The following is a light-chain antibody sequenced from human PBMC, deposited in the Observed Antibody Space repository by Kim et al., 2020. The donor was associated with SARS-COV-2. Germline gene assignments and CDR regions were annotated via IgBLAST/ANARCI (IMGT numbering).Light chain of an antibody. CDR1: QSISDW. J-gene: IGKJ1*01. CDR3: QSEEWT. Sequence: DIQVTQSPSTLSASVGDRVTITCRASQSISDWLAWYQQKPGKAPQLLIFKASGLESGVPSRFSGSGSGTEFTLTISSLQPDDFATYYWQSEEWTFGEGTQMDIK. CDR2: KAS. V-gene: IGKV1-5*03.